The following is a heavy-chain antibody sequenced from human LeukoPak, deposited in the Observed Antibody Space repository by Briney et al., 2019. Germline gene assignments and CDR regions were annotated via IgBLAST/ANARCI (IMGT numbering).Heavy chain of an antibody. J-gene: IGHJ3*01. CDR3: LSVILRYDDLDV. Sequence: SETLSLTCTVSGGSISSGSYYWSWIRQPAGKGLEWIGRIYTSGSINYNPSLKSRVTISVDTSKNQFSLKLSSVTGADRELYSCLSVILRYDDLDVWGAGKIVTVSS. D-gene: IGHD3-9*01. V-gene: IGHV4-61*02. CDR1: GGSISSGSYY. CDR2: IYTSGSI.